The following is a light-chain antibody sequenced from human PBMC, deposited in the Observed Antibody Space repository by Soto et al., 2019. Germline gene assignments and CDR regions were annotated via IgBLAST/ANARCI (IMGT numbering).Light chain of an antibody. J-gene: IGLJ2*01. V-gene: IGLV2-14*01. CDR2: EVN. CDR1: SSDVGGYNY. CDR3: SSYTISSSVA. Sequence: QSALTQPPSASGSPGQSVAISCTGTSSDVGGYNYVSWYQQHPGKAPKLIIYEVNNRPSGVSNRFSGSKSGNTASLTISGLQAEDEADYYCSSYTISSSVAFGGGTKLTVL.